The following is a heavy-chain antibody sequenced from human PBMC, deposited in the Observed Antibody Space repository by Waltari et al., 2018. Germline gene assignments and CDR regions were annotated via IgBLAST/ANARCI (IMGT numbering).Heavy chain of an antibody. CDR3: ARGRVVVDATDYFDY. J-gene: IGHJ4*02. V-gene: IGHV4-34*01. D-gene: IGHD2-15*01. CDR1: GGSFSGYY. Sequence: QVQLQQWGAGLLKPSETLSLTCAIYGGSFSGYYWSWIRQPPGKGLEWIGEINHRGSTNYNPSLKSRVTISVDTSKNQFSLKLSSVTAADTAVYYCARGRVVVDATDYFDYWGQGTLVTVSS. CDR2: INHRGST.